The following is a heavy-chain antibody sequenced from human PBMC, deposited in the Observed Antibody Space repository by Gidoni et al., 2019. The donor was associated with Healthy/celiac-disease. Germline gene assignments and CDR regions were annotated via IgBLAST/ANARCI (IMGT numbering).Heavy chain of an antibody. Sequence: EVQLVESGGGLVQPGGSLRLSCEASGFTFSSYAMSWVRQAPGKGLGWVSAISGSGGSTYYADSVKGRFTISRDNSKNTLYLQMNSLRAEDTAVYYCAREPYYYDSSGYYNYWGQGTLVTVSS. CDR3: AREPYYYDSSGYYNY. V-gene: IGHV3-23*04. CDR2: ISGSGGST. J-gene: IGHJ4*02. D-gene: IGHD3-22*01. CDR1: GFTFSSYA.